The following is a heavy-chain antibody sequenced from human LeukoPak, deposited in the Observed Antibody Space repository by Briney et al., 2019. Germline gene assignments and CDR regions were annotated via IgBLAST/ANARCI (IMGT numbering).Heavy chain of an antibody. D-gene: IGHD2-2*01. J-gene: IGHJ4*02. CDR3: GRIGYSSSSFDY. CDR2: IKQDGSEK. V-gene: IGHV3-7*01. CDR1: GFTFNNYW. Sequence: PGGSLRLSCEASGFTFNNYWMSWVRQAPGKGLEWVANIKQDGSEKYYVDSVKGRFTISRDNAKNSVYLQMNSLRAEDTAVYYCGRIGYSSSSFDYWGQGTLVTVSS.